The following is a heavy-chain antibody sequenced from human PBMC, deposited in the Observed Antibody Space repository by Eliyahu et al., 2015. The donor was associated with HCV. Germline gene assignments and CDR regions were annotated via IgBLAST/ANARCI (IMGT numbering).Heavy chain of an antibody. Sequence: QVQLQQWGAGLLKPSETLSLTCAVXDGSFXXHYWSWIRQPPGKGLXWXGEINHGESTTYYPSLKSRVTMSVDTSKKQFSLNLRSVSAADTAVYYCARRTIAVAGTYYYFDLWGRGTLVIVSS. CDR1: DGSFXXHY. V-gene: IGHV4-34*01. J-gene: IGHJ2*01. D-gene: IGHD6-19*01. CDR2: INHGEST. CDR3: ARRTIAVAGTYYYFDL.